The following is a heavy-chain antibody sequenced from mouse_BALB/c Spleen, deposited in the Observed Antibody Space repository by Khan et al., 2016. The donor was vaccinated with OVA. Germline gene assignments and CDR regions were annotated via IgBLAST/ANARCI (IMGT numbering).Heavy chain of an antibody. CDR1: GYTFTSYW. J-gene: IGHJ2*01. Sequence: QVQLQQSGAELVKAGASVKMSCKASGYTFTSYWMHWVKQRLGQGLEWFAETNPTNGRTYYNETFKSKATLTVDKSSSTAYMLLSGPTFEDSAVYYCAGIKKIVATYLDDWGQGTTLTVSS. CDR2: TNPTNGRT. D-gene: IGHD1-1*01. V-gene: IGHV1S81*02. CDR3: AGIKKIVATYLDD.